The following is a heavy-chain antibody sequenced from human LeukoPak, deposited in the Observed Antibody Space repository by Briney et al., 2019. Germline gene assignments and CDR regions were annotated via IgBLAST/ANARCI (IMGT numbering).Heavy chain of an antibody. D-gene: IGHD3-3*01. CDR1: GYTFTGYY. V-gene: IGHV1-2*02. Sequence: ASVKVSCKASGYTFTGYYTHWVRQAPGQGLEWMGWINPNTGGANYAQKFQGRVTMTRDTSISTAYMELSRLRSDDTAVYYCARDFDFWSGSRFDSWGQGTLVTVSS. CDR3: ARDFDFWSGSRFDS. CDR2: INPNTGGA. J-gene: IGHJ4*02.